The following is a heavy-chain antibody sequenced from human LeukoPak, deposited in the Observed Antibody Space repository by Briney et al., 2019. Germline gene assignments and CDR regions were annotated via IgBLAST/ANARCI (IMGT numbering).Heavy chain of an antibody. J-gene: IGHJ3*02. D-gene: IGHD6-19*01. CDR3: AKPYSSGWYRPTHAFDI. CDR2: ISGSGGST. Sequence: PGGSLRLSCAASGFTFSSYAMSWVRQAPGEGLEWVSAISGSGGSTYYADSVKGRFTISRDNSKNTLYLQMNSLRAEDTAVYYCAKPYSSGWYRPTHAFDIWGQGTMVTVSS. V-gene: IGHV3-23*01. CDR1: GFTFSSYA.